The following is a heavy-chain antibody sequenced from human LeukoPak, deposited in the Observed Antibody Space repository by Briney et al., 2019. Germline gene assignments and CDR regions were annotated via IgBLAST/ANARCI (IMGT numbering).Heavy chain of an antibody. V-gene: IGHV3-48*01. CDR2: ISSSSRTI. CDR1: GFTFSSYS. CDR3: ARDSYGDYGVDS. D-gene: IGHD4-17*01. J-gene: IGHJ4*02. Sequence: GESLRLSCAASGFTFSSYSINWVRPAPGKGLEWVSYISSSSRTIYYADSVKGPFTIFRDSAKNSLYLQMNSLRGEDTAVYYCARDSYGDYGVDSWGQGTLVTVSS.